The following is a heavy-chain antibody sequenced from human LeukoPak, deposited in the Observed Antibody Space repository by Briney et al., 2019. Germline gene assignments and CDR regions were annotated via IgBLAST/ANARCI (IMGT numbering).Heavy chain of an antibody. CDR2: ISYDGSNK. CDR1: GFTFSSYA. V-gene: IGHV3-30-3*01. J-gene: IGHJ6*02. Sequence: PGRSLRLSCAASGFTFSSYAMHWVRQAPGKGLEWVAVISYDGSNKYYADSVEGRFTISRDNSKNTLYLQMNSLRAEDTAVYYCARDLGPVPAATLGMDVWGQGTTVTVSS. CDR3: ARDLGPVPAATLGMDV. D-gene: IGHD2-2*01.